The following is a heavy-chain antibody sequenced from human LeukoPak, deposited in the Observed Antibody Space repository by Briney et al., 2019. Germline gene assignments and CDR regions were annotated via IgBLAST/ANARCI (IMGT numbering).Heavy chain of an antibody. V-gene: IGHV3-23*01. J-gene: IGHJ4*02. Sequence: GGSLRLSCAASGFTFSSYAMSWVRQAPGKGLEWVSAISGSGGSTYYADSVKGRFTISRDNSKNTLYLQMNSLRAEDTAVYYCARGISGSYAPFDYWGQGTLVTVSS. CDR3: ARGISGSYAPFDY. CDR2: ISGSGGST. CDR1: GFTFSSYA. D-gene: IGHD1-26*01.